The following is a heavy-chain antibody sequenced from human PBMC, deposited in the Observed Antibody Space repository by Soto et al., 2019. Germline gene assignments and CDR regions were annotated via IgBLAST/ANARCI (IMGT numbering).Heavy chain of an antibody. J-gene: IGHJ3*02. CDR2: IYPGDSDT. CDR3: ARSVGYCSSTSCYHDAFDI. V-gene: IGHV5-51*03. D-gene: IGHD2-2*01. CDR1: GYSFTSYW. Sequence: EVQLVQSGAEVKKPGESLKISCKGSGYSFTSYWIGWVRQMPGKGLEWMGIIYPGDSDTRYSPSLQGQVTISADKSISTAYLQWSSLKASDTAMYYCARSVGYCSSTSCYHDAFDIWGQGTMVTVSS.